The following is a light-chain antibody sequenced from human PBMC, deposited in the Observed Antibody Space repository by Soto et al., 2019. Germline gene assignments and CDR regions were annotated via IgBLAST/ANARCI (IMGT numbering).Light chain of an antibody. CDR1: SSDVGGYNY. J-gene: IGLJ1*01. V-gene: IGLV2-14*01. CDR2: EVS. Sequence: QSVLTQPASVSGSPGQSITISCTGTSSDVGGYNYVSWYQQHPGKAPKLMIYEVSNRPSGISNRFSGSKSGNTASLTISGLHAEDEADYYCSSYTSSSTQVFGTGTKVTVL. CDR3: SSYTSSSTQV.